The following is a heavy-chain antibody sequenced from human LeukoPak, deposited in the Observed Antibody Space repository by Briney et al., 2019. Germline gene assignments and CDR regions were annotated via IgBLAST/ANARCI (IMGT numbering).Heavy chain of an antibody. D-gene: IGHD3-3*01. CDR1: GGSVSSGSYY. V-gene: IGHV4-61*01. J-gene: IGHJ6*02. CDR2: IYYSGST. CDR3: ARGPHTYYDFWSGRWYYGMDV. Sequence: SETLSLTCTVSGGSVSSGSYYWSWIRQPPGKGLEWIGYIYYSGSTNYNPSLKSRVTISVDTSKNQFSLKLSSVTAVDTAVYYCARGPHTYYDFWSGRWYYGMDVWGQGTSVTVSS.